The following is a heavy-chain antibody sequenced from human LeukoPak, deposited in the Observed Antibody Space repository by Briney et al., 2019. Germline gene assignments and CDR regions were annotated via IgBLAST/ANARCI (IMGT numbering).Heavy chain of an antibody. CDR2: IWYDGSNK. Sequence: GGSLRLSCAASGFTFSSYGMPWVRQAPGKGLEWVAVIWYDGSNKYYADSVKGRFTISRDNSKNTLYLQMNSLRAEDTAVYYCARSGSGGSCSYFDYRGQGTLVTVSS. D-gene: IGHD2-15*01. CDR3: ARSGSGGSCSYFDY. J-gene: IGHJ4*02. CDR1: GFTFSSYG. V-gene: IGHV3-33*01.